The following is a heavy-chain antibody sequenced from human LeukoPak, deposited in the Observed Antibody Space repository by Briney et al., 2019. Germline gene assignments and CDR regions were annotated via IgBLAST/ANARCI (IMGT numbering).Heavy chain of an antibody. D-gene: IGHD3-3*01. CDR2: IHYSGST. J-gene: IGHJ4*02. Sequence: QTSETLSLTCTVSGGSISSTSHYWGWLRQPPGKGLEWIGSIHYSGSTYHSPSLKSRVTMSVDTSKNQFSLKLSSVTAADTAVYYCARSWGYDFWTGNLLDYWGQGTLVTASS. V-gene: IGHV4-39*07. CDR1: GGSISSTSHY. CDR3: ARSWGYDFWTGNLLDY.